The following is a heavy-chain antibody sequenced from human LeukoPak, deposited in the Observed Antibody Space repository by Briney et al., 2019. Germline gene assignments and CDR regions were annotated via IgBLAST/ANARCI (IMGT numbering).Heavy chain of an antibody. Sequence: GESLKISCKGSGYSFTSYWICWLRQMPVKGREWLGIIYPADSDTRYNPSFQSQLTISAAKYISTAYMQWSSLKASDTAMYYCARQWYSSSSRWFDPWGQGTLVTVSS. CDR3: ARQWYSSSSRWFDP. V-gene: IGHV5-51*01. CDR2: IYPADSDT. CDR1: GYSFTSYW. D-gene: IGHD6-13*01. J-gene: IGHJ5*02.